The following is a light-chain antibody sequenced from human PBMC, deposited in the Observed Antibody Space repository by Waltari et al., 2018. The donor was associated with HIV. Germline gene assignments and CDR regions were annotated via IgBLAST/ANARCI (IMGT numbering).Light chain of an antibody. V-gene: IGKV3-11*01. Sequence: IVLTQSPATQSLSPGERATLSCRASQSVNRYLAWFQQKPGQAPRLLIYEASNRATGIPARFSGSGSGTDFTLTIASLEPEDFAIYYCQQRSNWPLTFGGGTKVEIK. CDR3: QQRSNWPLT. J-gene: IGKJ4*01. CDR2: EAS. CDR1: QSVNRY.